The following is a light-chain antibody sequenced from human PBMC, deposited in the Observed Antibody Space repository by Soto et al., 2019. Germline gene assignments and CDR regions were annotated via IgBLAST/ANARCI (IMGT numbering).Light chain of an antibody. J-gene: IGLJ3*02. CDR3: GAELGSGSNFVWV. CDR1: SGYSNYK. Sequence: QLVLTQPPSVSASLGASVTLTCTLSSGYSNYKVDWYQQRPGKGPRFVMRVGSGGIVGSKGDGIPDRFSVLGSGLNRYLTIKNIQEEDESDYHCGAELGSGSNFVWVFGGGTKLTVL. V-gene: IGLV9-49*03. CDR2: VGSGGIVG.